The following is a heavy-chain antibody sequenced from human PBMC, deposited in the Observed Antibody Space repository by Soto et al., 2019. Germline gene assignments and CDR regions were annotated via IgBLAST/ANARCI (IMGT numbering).Heavy chain of an antibody. J-gene: IGHJ6*02. CDR2: IYYSGST. Sequence: SETLSLTCTVSGGSISSSSYYWGWIRQPPGKGLEWIGSIYYSGSTYYNPSLKSRVTISVDTSKNQFSLKLSSVTAADTAVYYCASQLGRGYYYYGMDVWGQGTTVTVS. V-gene: IGHV4-39*01. D-gene: IGHD3-10*01. CDR1: GGSISSSSYY. CDR3: ASQLGRGYYYYGMDV.